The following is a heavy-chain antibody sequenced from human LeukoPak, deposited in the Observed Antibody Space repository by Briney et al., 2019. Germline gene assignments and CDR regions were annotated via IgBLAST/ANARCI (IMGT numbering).Heavy chain of an antibody. CDR2: IFSGGGT. J-gene: IGHJ6*02. V-gene: IGHV3-66*02. CDR1: GFTVNSND. Sequence: GGSLRLSCAASGFTVNSNDMSWVRQAPGKGLEWVSVIFSGGGTYHADSVKGRFTISRDNSKNTLYLQMNSLGVDDTSVYYCARNRYYGLDVWGQGTTVTVSS. CDR3: ARNRYYGLDV.